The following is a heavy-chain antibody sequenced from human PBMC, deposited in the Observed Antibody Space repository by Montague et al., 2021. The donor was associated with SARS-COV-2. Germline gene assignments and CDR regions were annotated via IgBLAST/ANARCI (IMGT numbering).Heavy chain of an antibody. CDR3: ARHVRSLMVRGPDFDY. CDR2: IYYSGTT. CDR1: GGSISSSSYY. V-gene: IGHV4-39*01. J-gene: IGHJ4*02. D-gene: IGHD3-10*01. Sequence: SETLSPTCTVSGGSISSSSYYWGWIRQPPGKGLEWIGSIYYSGTTYYNPSLKSRVTISVDTSKNQFPLKLSSVTAADTAVYYCARHVRSLMVRGPDFDYWGQGTLVTVSS.